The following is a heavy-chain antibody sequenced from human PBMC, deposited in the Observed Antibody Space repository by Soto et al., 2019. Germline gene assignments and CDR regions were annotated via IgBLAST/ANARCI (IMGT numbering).Heavy chain of an antibody. D-gene: IGHD6-13*01. CDR1: GFRFSNNA. CDR3: ARDGQQLAPYALDV. V-gene: IGHV3-33*01. J-gene: IGHJ6*02. Sequence: QVQLVESGGGVVQPGRSLRLSCAASGFRFSNNAMHWVRQAAGKGLEWVAQIWYDGSNKYYTDSVKGRFTISRDNFKNTVYLQMDSLRAEDTAVYYWARDGQQLAPYALDVWGQGTTVIVSS. CDR2: IWYDGSNK.